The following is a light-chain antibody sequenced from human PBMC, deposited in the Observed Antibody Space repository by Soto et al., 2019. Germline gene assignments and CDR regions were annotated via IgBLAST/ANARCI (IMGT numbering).Light chain of an antibody. CDR1: HSVTTN. V-gene: IGKV3-15*01. CDR2: DAS. CDR3: QQYDRWPVT. J-gene: IGKJ4*01. Sequence: RPQSHATLSVSPGERVTSSCRAIHSVTTNLAWYQHKPGQSPRLLISDASTGASGIPPRFSGSGSGTEFTLSIDRLQSADFAVYYCQQYDRWPVTFGGGTKVDI.